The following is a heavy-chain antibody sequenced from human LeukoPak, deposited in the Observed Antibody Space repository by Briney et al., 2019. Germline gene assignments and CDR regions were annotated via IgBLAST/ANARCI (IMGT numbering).Heavy chain of an antibody. Sequence: ASVKVSCKVAGYSLTELSVHWVRQAPGKGLEWMGGLDPEDNETIYAEKFQGRVTMTEDTSTDTAYMEMSSLRSDDTAVYYCARSMVRGVIMLNPYYGMDVWGPRDHGHRLL. V-gene: IGHV1-24*01. CDR3: ARSMVRGVIMLNPYYGMDV. D-gene: IGHD3-10*01. J-gene: IGHJ6*01. CDR2: LDPEDNET. CDR1: GYSLTELS.